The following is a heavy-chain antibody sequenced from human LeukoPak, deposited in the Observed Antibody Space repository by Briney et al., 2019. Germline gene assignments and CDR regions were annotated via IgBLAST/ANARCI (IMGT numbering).Heavy chain of an antibody. CDR1: GGSFSGYY. Sequence: SEALSLTCAVYGGSFSGYYWSWIRQPPGKGLEWIGEINHSGSTNYNPSLKSRVTISVDTSKTEFSLKLSSVTAADSAVYYCARGTLDSSGEGLDYWGKGTLVTVSS. J-gene: IGHJ4*02. D-gene: IGHD3-22*01. V-gene: IGHV4-34*01. CDR3: ARGTLDSSGEGLDY. CDR2: INHSGST.